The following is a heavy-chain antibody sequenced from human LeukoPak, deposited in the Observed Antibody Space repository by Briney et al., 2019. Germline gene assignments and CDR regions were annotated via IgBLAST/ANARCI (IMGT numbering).Heavy chain of an antibody. CDR2: IRAYNGNT. Sequence: ASVKVSCKASGYTFTSYDISWVRQAPGQGLEWMGWIRAYNGNTNYAQKLQGRVIMTTDTSTSTAYMELRSLRSDDTAVYYCARDNSVRDEAWWFNPWGQGTLVTVSS. V-gene: IGHV1-18*01. D-gene: IGHD5-24*01. CDR3: ARDNSVRDEAWWFNP. J-gene: IGHJ5*02. CDR1: GYTFTSYD.